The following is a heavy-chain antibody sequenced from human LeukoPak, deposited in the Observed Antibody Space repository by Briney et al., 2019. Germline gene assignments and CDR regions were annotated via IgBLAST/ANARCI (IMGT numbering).Heavy chain of an antibody. J-gene: IGHJ4*02. V-gene: IGHV3-53*01. CDR1: GFTVSSSY. Sequence: GGSLRLSCAASGFTVSSSYMSWVRQAPGKGLEWVSLIYSGGSTYYADSVKGRFTISRDNSKNTLYLQMNSLRPEDTAVYYCARGYNYAYEYWGQGTLVTVSS. CDR3: ARGYNYAYEY. D-gene: IGHD5-18*01. CDR2: IYSGGST.